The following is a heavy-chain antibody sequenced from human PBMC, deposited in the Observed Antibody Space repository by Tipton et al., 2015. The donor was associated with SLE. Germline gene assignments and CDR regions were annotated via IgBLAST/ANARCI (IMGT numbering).Heavy chain of an antibody. J-gene: IGHJ6*03. Sequence: SLRLSCAASGFTFSSYGMHWVRQAPGKGLEWVAFIRYDGSNKYYADSVKGRFTISKDNSKNTLYLQMNSLRAEDTAVYYCAIIDYLVGYYYYYYMDVWGKWSTVTVSS. CDR1: GFTFSSYG. V-gene: IGHV3-30*02. CDR3: AIIDYLVGYYYYYYMDV. CDR2: IRYDGSNK. D-gene: IGHD1-26*01.